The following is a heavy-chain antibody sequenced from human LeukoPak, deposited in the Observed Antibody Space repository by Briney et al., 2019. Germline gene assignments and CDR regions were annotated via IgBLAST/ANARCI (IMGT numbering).Heavy chain of an antibody. V-gene: IGHV3-7*01. J-gene: IGHJ3*02. CDR3: VRDPGRGAFDS. Sequence: GGSLRLSCAASGFTFSNFWMSWVRQAPGKGLEWVASINPDGSTTGYVDSVKGRFTISRDNAKNSLCLQLNSLRAEDTAVYYCVRDPGRGAFDSWGQGTRVTVSS. D-gene: IGHD1-26*01. CDR2: INPDGSTT. CDR1: GFTFSNFW.